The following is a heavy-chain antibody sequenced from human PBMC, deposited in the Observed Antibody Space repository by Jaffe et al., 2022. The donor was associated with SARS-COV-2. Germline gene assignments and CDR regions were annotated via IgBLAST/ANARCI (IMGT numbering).Heavy chain of an antibody. V-gene: IGHV3-9*01. CDR1: GFTFGDYA. J-gene: IGHJ4*02. CDR2: ISWNSGSI. CDR3: AKDMWTYSSSPYFDY. D-gene: IGHD6-6*01. Sequence: EVQLVESGGGLVQPGRSLRLSCAASGFTFGDYAMHWVRQAPGKGLEWVAGISWNSGSIGYTDSVKGRFTISRDNAKNSLCLQMNSLRAEDTAFYYCAKDMWTYSSSPYFDYWGQGTLVTVSS.